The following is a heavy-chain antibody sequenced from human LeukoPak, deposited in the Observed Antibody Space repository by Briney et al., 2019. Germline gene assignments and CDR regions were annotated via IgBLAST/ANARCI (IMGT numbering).Heavy chain of an antibody. CDR1: GGSISSYY. CDR3: ARDPGRVGYSGYDSDY. V-gene: IGHV4-59*12. CDR2: IYYSGST. D-gene: IGHD5-12*01. J-gene: IGHJ4*02. Sequence: PSETLSLTCTVSGGSISSYYWSWIRQPPGEGLEWIGYIYYSGSTNYNPSLKSRVTISVDTSKNQFSLKLSSVTAADTAVYYCARDPGRVGYSGYDSDYWGQGTLVTVSS.